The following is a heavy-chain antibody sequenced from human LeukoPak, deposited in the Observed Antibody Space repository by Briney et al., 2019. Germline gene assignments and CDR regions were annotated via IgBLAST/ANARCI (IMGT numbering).Heavy chain of an antibody. J-gene: IGHJ4*02. CDR3: AKVRYTYGPFYDF. Sequence: GGSLRLSCAASGFTFSSYAMSWVRQAPGKGLEWVSAVSGSGANTYYADSVKGRFTISRDNSRNTLYLQMNSLRAEDTAVYYCAKVRYTYGPFYDFWGQGTLVTVSS. D-gene: IGHD5-18*01. V-gene: IGHV3-23*01. CDR2: VSGSGANT. CDR1: GFTFSSYA.